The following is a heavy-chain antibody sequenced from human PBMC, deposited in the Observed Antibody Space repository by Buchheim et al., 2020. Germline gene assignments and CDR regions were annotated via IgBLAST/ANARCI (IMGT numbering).Heavy chain of an antibody. D-gene: IGHD3-16*01. CDR1: GFTFSSYA. CDR2: ISGSGGST. CDR3: AKAVMITFGGVTLMDV. J-gene: IGHJ6*02. Sequence: EVQLLESGGGLVQPGGSLRLSCAASGFTFSSYAMSWVRQAPGKGLEWVSAISGSGGSTYYVDSVKGRLTISRDNSKNTLSMQMNSLRAEDTAVYYCAKAVMITFGGVTLMDVWGQGTT. V-gene: IGHV3-23*01.